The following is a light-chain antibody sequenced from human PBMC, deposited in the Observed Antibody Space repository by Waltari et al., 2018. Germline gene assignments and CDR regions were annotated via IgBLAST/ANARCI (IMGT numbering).Light chain of an antibody. V-gene: IGLV1-44*01. CDR2: RNI. Sequence: QSGLTQPPSASATPGQRGTLSCTGSSPNIGGNSVSWYQQVPGTAPKLLMYRNIRRPSGVPDRFSGSTSGTSASLAISGLQSDDAADYYCATWDDSLNVPVFGGGTRVTVL. CDR1: SPNIGGNS. J-gene: IGLJ3*02. CDR3: ATWDDSLNVPV.